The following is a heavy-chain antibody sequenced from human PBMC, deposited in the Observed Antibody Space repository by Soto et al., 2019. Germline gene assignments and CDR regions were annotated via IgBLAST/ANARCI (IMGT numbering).Heavy chain of an antibody. Sequence: PSDTLSLTCTVSGGSVSRGSYYWSWIRQPPGKGLEWIGYIYYSGSTNYNPSLKSRVNISVDTSKNQFSLKLSSVTAADTVVYYCARAYDFWSGYFNWFDPWGQGTLVPLSS. CDR2: IYYSGST. V-gene: IGHV4-61*01. CDR3: ARAYDFWSGYFNWFDP. J-gene: IGHJ5*02. CDR1: GGSVSRGSYY. D-gene: IGHD3-3*01.